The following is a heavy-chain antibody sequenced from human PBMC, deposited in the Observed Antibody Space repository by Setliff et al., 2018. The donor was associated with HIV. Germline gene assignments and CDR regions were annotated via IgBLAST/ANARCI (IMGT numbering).Heavy chain of an antibody. D-gene: IGHD3-22*01. V-gene: IGHV3-49*04. CDR2: IRSNAYGGTT. CDR1: GYNFRDYG. Sequence: GGSLRLSCTASGYNFRDYGLNWVRQAPGRGLEWVGFIRSNAYGGTTDFAASVKGRFTISRDDSRGIAYLQMNSLKTEDTGVYYCARDNYDSAGHSTEEHFMHWGQGTQVTVSS. CDR3: ARDNYDSAGHSTEEHFMH. J-gene: IGHJ1*01.